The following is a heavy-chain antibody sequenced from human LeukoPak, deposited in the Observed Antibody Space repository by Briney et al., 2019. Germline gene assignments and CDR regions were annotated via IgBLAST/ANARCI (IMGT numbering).Heavy chain of an antibody. V-gene: IGHV4-30-2*01. CDR2: IYHSGST. D-gene: IGHD4-17*01. CDR1: GGSIASGASS. Sequence: SQTLSLTCTVSGGSIASGASSWSWIRQPPGKGLEWIGYIYHSGSTLYNPSLKSRVTISVDKSRNQFSLQLTSVTAADTAVYYCASGSLGGDQDYWGQGTLVTVSS. CDR3: ASGSLGGDQDY. J-gene: IGHJ4*02.